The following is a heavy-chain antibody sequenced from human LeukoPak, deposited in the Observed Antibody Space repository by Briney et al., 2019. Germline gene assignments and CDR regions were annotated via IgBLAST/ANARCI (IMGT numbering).Heavy chain of an antibody. CDR2: IIPIFGTA. J-gene: IGHJ3*02. D-gene: IGHD1-1*01. CDR1: GGTFSSYA. V-gene: IGHV1-69*05. Sequence: GASVKFSCKASGGTFSSYAISWVRQAPGQGLEWMGGIIPIFGTANYAQKFQGRVTITTDESTSTAYMELSSLRSEDTAVYYCARDQTAWNPGAFDIWGQGTMVTVSS. CDR3: ARDQTAWNPGAFDI.